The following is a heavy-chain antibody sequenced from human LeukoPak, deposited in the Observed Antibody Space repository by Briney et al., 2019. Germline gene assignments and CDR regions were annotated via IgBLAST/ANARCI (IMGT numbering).Heavy chain of an antibody. CDR3: ARRMSYYGSGRVDY. CDR1: GYSISSGYY. Sequence: SETLSLTCTVSGYSISSGYYWGWIRQPPGKGLAWIGSIYHSGSTYYNPSLKSRVTISVDTSKNQFSLKLSAVTAADTAVYYCARRMSYYGSGRVDYWGQGTLVTVSS. D-gene: IGHD3-10*01. CDR2: IYHSGST. J-gene: IGHJ4*02. V-gene: IGHV4-38-2*02.